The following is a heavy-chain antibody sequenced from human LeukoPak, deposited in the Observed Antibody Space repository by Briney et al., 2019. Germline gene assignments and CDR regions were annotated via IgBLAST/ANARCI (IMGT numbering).Heavy chain of an antibody. J-gene: IGHJ5*02. CDR2: INSDGTST. V-gene: IGHV3-74*03. CDR3: ARRVDATRWFDP. Sequence: GGSLRLSCAASGFTFSNYFMHWVRQAPGKGLVWVSRINSDGTSTMYADSVKGRFTISRDNAKNTLYLQMNSLRDEDTAVYYCARRVDATRWFDPWGQGTLVTVSS. D-gene: IGHD2-15*01. CDR1: GFTFSNYF.